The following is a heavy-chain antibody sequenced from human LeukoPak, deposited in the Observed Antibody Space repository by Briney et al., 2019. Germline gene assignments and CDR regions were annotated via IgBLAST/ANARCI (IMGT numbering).Heavy chain of an antibody. J-gene: IGHJ4*02. CDR1: GFTFSSYA. D-gene: IGHD6-19*01. Sequence: PGGSLRLSCAASGFTFSSYAMSWVRHAPGEGLEWVSAISGSGGSTYYADSVKGRFNISRDNSKNTLYLQMNSLRAEDTAVYYCARGLTPEYRTEKVAGTFDYWGQGTLVTVSS. V-gene: IGHV3-23*01. CDR3: ARGLTPEYRTEKVAGTFDY. CDR2: ISGSGGST.